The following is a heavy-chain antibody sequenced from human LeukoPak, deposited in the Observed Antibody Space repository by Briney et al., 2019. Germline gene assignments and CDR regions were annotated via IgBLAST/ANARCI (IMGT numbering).Heavy chain of an antibody. J-gene: IGHJ6*02. D-gene: IGHD2-15*01. Sequence: ASVKVSCKASGYTFTNHAMHWVRQAPGQGLEWMGWINTADGNTNYAQKLQGRVTMTTDTSTSTAYMELRSLRSDDTAVYYCARALMVAATNYYYYYGMDVWGQGTTVTVSS. CDR1: GYTFTNHA. CDR3: ARALMVAATNYYYYYGMDV. CDR2: INTADGNT. V-gene: IGHV1-3*04.